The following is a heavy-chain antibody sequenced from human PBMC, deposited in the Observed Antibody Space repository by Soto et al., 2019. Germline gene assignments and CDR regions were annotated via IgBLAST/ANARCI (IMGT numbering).Heavy chain of an antibody. CDR3: ARLGYDSSGYYPYYFDY. CDR1: GYSFTSYW. Sequence: GESLKISCKGFGYSFTSYWIGWVRQMPGKSLEWMGIIYPGDSDTRYSPSFQGQVTISADKSISTAYLQWSSLKASDTAMYYCARLGYDSSGYYPYYFDYWGQGTLVTVSS. D-gene: IGHD3-22*01. V-gene: IGHV5-51*01. J-gene: IGHJ4*02. CDR2: IYPGDSDT.